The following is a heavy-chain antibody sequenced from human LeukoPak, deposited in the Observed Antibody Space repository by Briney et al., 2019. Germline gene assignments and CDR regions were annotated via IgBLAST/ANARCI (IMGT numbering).Heavy chain of an antibody. CDR2: INHSGST. CDR3: ARDGMYSGSYTFDY. D-gene: IGHD1-26*01. V-gene: IGHV4-34*01. Sequence: SETLSLTCAVYGVSFSGYYWSWIRQPPGKGLEWIGEINHSGSTNYNPSLKSRVTISVDTSKNQFSLKLSSVTAADTAVYYCARDGMYSGSYTFDYWGQGTLVTVSS. J-gene: IGHJ4*02. CDR1: GVSFSGYY.